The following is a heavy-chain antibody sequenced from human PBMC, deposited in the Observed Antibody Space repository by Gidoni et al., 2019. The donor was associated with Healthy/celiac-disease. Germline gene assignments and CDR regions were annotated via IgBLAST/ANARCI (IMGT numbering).Heavy chain of an antibody. CDR2: ISYDGSNK. J-gene: IGHJ6*03. V-gene: IGHV3-30-3*01. CDR3: ARDSGAAMYYYYYMDV. D-gene: IGHD5-18*01. CDR1: TFSSYA. Sequence: TFSSYAMHWVRQAPGKGLEWVAVISYDGSNKYYADSVKGRFTISRDNSKNTLYLQMNSLRAEDTAVDYCARDSGAAMYYYYYMDVWGKGTTVTVSS.